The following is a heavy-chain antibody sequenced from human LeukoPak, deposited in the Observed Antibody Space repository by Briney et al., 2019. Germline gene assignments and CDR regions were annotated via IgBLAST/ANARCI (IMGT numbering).Heavy chain of an antibody. CDR3: AKNQEVNIVVVPDLNWFDP. CDR1: GFTFSSYA. V-gene: IGHV3-23*01. J-gene: IGHJ5*02. CDR2: ISGSGGST. D-gene: IGHD2-2*01. Sequence: PGGSLRLSCAASGFTFSSYAMSWVRQAPGKGLGWVSAISGSGGSTYYAGSVKGRFTISRDNSKNTLYLQMNSLRAEDTAVYYCAKNQEVNIVVVPDLNWFDPWGQGTLVTVSS.